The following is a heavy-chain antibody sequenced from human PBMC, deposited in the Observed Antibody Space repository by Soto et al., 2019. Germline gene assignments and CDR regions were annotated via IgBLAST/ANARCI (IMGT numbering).Heavy chain of an antibody. CDR2: TRNKANSYTT. Sequence: GGSLRLSCAASGFTFSDHYMDWVRQAPGKGLEWVGRTRNKANSYTTEYAASVKGRFTISRDDSKNSLYLQMNSLKTEDTAVYYCARVVTMIVGPRGMDVWGQGTTVTVSS. D-gene: IGHD3-22*01. V-gene: IGHV3-72*01. J-gene: IGHJ6*02. CDR1: GFTFSDHY. CDR3: ARVVTMIVGPRGMDV.